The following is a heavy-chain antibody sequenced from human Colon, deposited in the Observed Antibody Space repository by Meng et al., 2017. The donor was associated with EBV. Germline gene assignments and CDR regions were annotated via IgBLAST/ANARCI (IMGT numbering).Heavy chain of an antibody. CDR3: VRDTRRGGGWFDP. CDR1: GESITSGDYS. D-gene: IGHD3-10*01. CDR2: IYHGVNI. J-gene: IGHJ5*02. V-gene: IGHV4-30-2*01. Sequence: VQLQESGSGLVGPSQTLSLTCAVSGESITSGDYSWTWIRQPPGKGLEWIGYIYHGVNIYYTPSLRSRVTISVDKSRNQFSLKLTSVSAADTAVYYCVRDTRRGGGWFDPWGQGTLVTVSS.